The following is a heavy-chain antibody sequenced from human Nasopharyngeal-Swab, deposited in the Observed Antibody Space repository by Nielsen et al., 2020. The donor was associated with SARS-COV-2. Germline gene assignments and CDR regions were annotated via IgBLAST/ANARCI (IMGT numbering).Heavy chain of an antibody. D-gene: IGHD6-13*01. CDR2: ISHDESYK. J-gene: IGHJ4*02. CDR1: GFTFSNYG. V-gene: IGHV3-30*18. Sequence: GESLKISCAASGFTFSNYGIHWVRQAPGKGLEWVASISHDESYKFYIDSVKGRFAVSRDNSKNTESLQMKSLRPEDTALYYCANADARAFRESAGGNPPPEYEYWGQGILVTVSS. CDR3: ANADARAFRESAGGNPPPEYEY.